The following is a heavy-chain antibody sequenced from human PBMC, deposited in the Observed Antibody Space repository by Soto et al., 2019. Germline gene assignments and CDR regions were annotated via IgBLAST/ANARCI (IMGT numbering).Heavy chain of an antibody. CDR1: GFTFSSYA. J-gene: IGHJ4*02. Sequence: GGSLRLSCAASGFTFSSYAMSWVRQAPGKGLEWVSAISGSGGSTYYADSVKGRFTISRDNSKNTLYLQMNSLRAEDTAVYYCAKDLRRDRVFGVVSRPTYYFDYWGQGTLVTVSS. D-gene: IGHD3-3*01. CDR3: AKDLRRDRVFGVVSRPTYYFDY. CDR2: ISGSGGST. V-gene: IGHV3-23*01.